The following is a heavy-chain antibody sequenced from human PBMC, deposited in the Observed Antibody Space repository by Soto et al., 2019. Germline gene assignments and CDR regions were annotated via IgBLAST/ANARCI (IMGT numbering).Heavy chain of an antibody. D-gene: IGHD2-2*01. CDR3: AKSGAGATGDPAAPFALRYYYYYMDV. J-gene: IGHJ6*03. CDR2: ISWNSGSI. V-gene: IGHV3-9*01. CDR1: GFTFDDYA. Sequence: GGSLRLSCAASGFTFDDYAMHWVRQAPGKGLEWVSGISWNSGSIGYADSVKGRFTISRDNAKNSLYLQMNSLRAEDTALYYCAKSGAGATGDPAAPFALRYYYYYMDVWGKGTTVTVSS.